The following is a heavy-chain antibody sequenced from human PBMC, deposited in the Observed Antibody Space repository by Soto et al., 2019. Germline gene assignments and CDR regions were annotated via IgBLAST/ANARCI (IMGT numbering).Heavy chain of an antibody. CDR1: GGSVSCGNYY. J-gene: IGHJ4*02. CDR2: FYYTGST. Sequence: QVQLQESGPGLVKPSETLSLTCTVSGGSVSCGNYYWSWIRQPPGKGLEWIGYFYYTGSTNYNPSLKSRVTISIDASKNQFSLRLSSVTAADTAVYYCARSMHYSDGSNYSPFDYWGQGTLVTVSS. V-gene: IGHV4-61*01. D-gene: IGHD3-22*01. CDR3: ARSMHYSDGSNYSPFDY.